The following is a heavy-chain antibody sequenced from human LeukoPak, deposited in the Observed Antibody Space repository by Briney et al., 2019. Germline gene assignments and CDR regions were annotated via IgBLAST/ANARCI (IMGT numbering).Heavy chain of an antibody. V-gene: IGHV5-51*01. D-gene: IGHD6-13*01. CDR1: GYSFTSYW. Sequence: GESLKISCKGSGYSFTSYWIGWVRQMPGRGLEWMGVIYPGDSQTIYSPSFQGQATISADKSITTAYLQWSSLKASDTAMYYCARVDSAAGTWYFDYWGQGTLVTVSS. CDR3: ARVDSAAGTWYFDY. J-gene: IGHJ4*02. CDR2: IYPGDSQT.